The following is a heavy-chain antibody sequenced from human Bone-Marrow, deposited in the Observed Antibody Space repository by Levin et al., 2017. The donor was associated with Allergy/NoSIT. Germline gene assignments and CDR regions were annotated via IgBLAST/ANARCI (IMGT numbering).Heavy chain of an antibody. V-gene: IGHV4-59*01. D-gene: IGHD4-11*01. J-gene: IGHJ6*02. CDR3: ARVSPLDYSNFDGMDV. CDR1: GGSISSYY. Sequence: PSQTLSLTCTVSGGSISSYYWSWIRQPPGKGLEWIGYIYYSGSTNYNPSLKSRVTISVDTSKNQFSLKLSSVTAADTAVYYCARVSPLDYSNFDGMDVWGQGTTVTVSS. CDR2: IYYSGST.